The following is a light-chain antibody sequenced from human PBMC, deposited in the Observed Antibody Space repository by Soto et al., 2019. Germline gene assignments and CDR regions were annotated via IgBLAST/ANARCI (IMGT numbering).Light chain of an antibody. CDR3: LQNFNFPWT. CDR2: AAS. V-gene: IGKV1-6*01. Sequence: AIQMTQSPSSLSASVGDRVTITCRASQGITDDLGWYQQKPGKAPKLLIYAASSLQSGVPSRFSGSGSGTEFTLTSSSLQPEDFATYYCLQNFNFPWTFGLGTKVEIK. J-gene: IGKJ1*01. CDR1: QGITDD.